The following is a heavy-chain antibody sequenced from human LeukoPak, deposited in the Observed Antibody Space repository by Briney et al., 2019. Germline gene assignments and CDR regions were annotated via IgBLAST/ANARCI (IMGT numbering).Heavy chain of an antibody. D-gene: IGHD1-14*01. CDR2: ISWNSGTI. V-gene: IGHV3-9*01. CDR1: GFTFDDYA. Sequence: PGGSLRLSCAASGFTFDDYAMHWVRQAPGKGLEWVSGISWNSGTIGYGDSVKGRFTISRDSAKNSLYLQMNSLRAEDTAFYYCAKGRGTRYYYYYYGMDVWGQGTTVTVSS. CDR3: AKGRGTRYYYYYYGMDV. J-gene: IGHJ6*02.